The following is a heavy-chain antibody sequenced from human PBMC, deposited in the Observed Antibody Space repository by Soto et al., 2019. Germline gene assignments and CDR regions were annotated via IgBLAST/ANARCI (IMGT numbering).Heavy chain of an antibody. Sequence: EVQLLESGGGLVQPGGSLRLSCAASGFTFNSYGMSWVRQAPGKGLEWVSSISRSGDSTYYADSVKGRFTISRDNSKNTLYLQMNSLSAEDAAVFYCASDRVGRQWLEYYFDDWGQGTLVTVSS. D-gene: IGHD6-19*01. CDR3: ASDRVGRQWLEYYFDD. CDR1: GFTFNSYG. V-gene: IGHV3-23*01. J-gene: IGHJ4*02. CDR2: ISRSGDST.